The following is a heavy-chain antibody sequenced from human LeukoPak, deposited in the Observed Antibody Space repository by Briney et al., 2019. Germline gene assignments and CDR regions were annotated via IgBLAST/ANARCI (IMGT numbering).Heavy chain of an antibody. CDR2: INPNSGGT. J-gene: IGHJ5*02. Sequence: ASVKVSCKASGYTFTGYYMHWVRQAPGQGLEWMGWINPNSGGTNYAQKFQGWVTMTRDTSISTAYMELSRLRSDDTAVYYCARAKAEYDILTGYYILNWFDPWGQGTLVTVSS. CDR1: GYTFTGYY. CDR3: ARAKAEYDILTGYYILNWFDP. V-gene: IGHV1-2*04. D-gene: IGHD3-9*01.